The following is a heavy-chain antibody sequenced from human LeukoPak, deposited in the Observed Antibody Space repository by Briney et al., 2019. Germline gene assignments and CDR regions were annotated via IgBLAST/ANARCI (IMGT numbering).Heavy chain of an antibody. V-gene: IGHV3-30*02. CDR2: IRYDGSNK. Sequence: GGSLRLSCAASGFTFSSYGMHWVRQAPGKGLEWVAFIRYDGSNKYYADSVKGRFTISRDNSKNTLYPQMNSLRAEDTAVYYCAKVSSAGSGGFRYWGQGTLVTVSS. J-gene: IGHJ4*02. CDR3: AKVSSAGSGGFRY. CDR1: GFTFSSYG. D-gene: IGHD2-15*01.